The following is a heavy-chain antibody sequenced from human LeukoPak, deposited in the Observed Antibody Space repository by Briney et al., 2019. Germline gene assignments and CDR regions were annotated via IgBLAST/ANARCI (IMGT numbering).Heavy chain of an antibody. CDR2: IKDRTDGGTT. D-gene: IGHD3-10*01. V-gene: IGHV3-15*01. J-gene: IGHJ4*02. CDR1: GFSVTNGW. Sequence: GGSLRLSCSASGFSVTNGWMSWVRQAPGKGLEWVGRIKDRTDGGTTAYAAPVKGRFTMSGEDSKNTVYLEMNSLKTEDTAVYFCTTATVVWGVSAYWGQGTLVTVSS. CDR3: TTATVVWGVSAY.